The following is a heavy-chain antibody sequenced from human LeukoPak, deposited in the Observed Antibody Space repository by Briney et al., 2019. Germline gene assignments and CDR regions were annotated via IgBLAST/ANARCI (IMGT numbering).Heavy chain of an antibody. CDR2: ISYDGSNK. CDR1: GFTFSSYA. D-gene: IGHD5-24*01. CDR3: ARGADYNYPYYFDY. V-gene: IGHV3-30-3*01. Sequence: GGSLRLSCAASGFTFSSYAMHWVRQAPGKGLEWVAVISYDGSNKYYADSVKGRFTISRDNSKNTLYLQMNSLRAEDTAVYYCARGADYNYPYYFDYWGQGTLVTVSS. J-gene: IGHJ4*02.